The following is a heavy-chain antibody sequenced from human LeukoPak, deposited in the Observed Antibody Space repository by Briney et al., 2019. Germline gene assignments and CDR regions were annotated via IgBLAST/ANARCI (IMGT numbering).Heavy chain of an antibody. Sequence: PSQTLSLTCTVSGGSISSDSYYWSWIRQPAGKGLEWIGRIYTSGSTNYNPSLKSRVTISVDTSKNQFSLKLSSVTAADTAVYYCARHYGSGSSANGGMDVWGQGTTVTVSS. V-gene: IGHV4-61*02. CDR2: IYTSGST. J-gene: IGHJ6*02. CDR1: GGSISSDSYY. D-gene: IGHD3-10*01. CDR3: ARHYGSGSSANGGMDV.